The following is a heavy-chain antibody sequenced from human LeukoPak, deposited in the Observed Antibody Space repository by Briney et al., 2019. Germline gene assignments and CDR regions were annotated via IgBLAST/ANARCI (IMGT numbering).Heavy chain of an antibody. Sequence: PSETLSLTCAVSGGSITNYYWTWIRQPAGKGLEWIGRIYTSGSTNYNPSLKSRVTISVDTSKNQFSLKLSSVTAADTAVYYCAGGGGGGRGSGYPSDVWGQGTLVTVSS. D-gene: IGHD3-22*01. CDR3: AGGGGGGRGSGYPSDV. CDR1: GGSITNYY. CDR2: IYTSGST. V-gene: IGHV4-4*07. J-gene: IGHJ4*02.